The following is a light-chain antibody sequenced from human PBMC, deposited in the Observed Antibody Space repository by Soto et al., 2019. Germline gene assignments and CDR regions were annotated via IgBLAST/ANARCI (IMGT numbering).Light chain of an antibody. CDR3: HQSYRTPWT. V-gene: IGKV4-1*01. CDR1: SNSKNS. CDR2: WAS. J-gene: IGKJ1*01. Sequence: DIVMTQSPDSLAVSLGERATINCKSSSNSKNSLAWYQQKPGQPPKLLITWASTRESGVPDRISGSGSETDFTLTLRSLQAEDVAVYYCHQSYRTPWTFGQGTKVEIK.